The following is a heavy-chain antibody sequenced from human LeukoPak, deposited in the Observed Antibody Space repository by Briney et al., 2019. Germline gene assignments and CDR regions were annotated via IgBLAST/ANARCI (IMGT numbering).Heavy chain of an antibody. CDR1: GFTFSSYG. Sequence: GGSLRLSCAASGFTFSSYGMHWVRQAPGKGLEWVAVISYDGSNKYYADSVKGRFTISRDNSKNTLYLQMNSLRAEDTAIYYCAKERGDTYGHELFDYWGQGTLVTVSS. CDR3: AKERGDTYGHELFDY. J-gene: IGHJ4*02. CDR2: ISYDGSNK. D-gene: IGHD5-18*01. V-gene: IGHV3-30*18.